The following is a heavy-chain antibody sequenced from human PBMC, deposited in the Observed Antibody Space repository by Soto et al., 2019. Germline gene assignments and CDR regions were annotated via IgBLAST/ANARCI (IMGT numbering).Heavy chain of an antibody. Sequence: SETLSLTCTVSSGSISSYYWSWIRQPPGKGLEWIGYIYYSGSTNYNPSLKSRVTISVDTSKNQFSLKLSSVTAADTDVYYCARRWGDAFDFWGQGTMVTVSS. CDR1: SGSISSYY. D-gene: IGHD1-26*01. J-gene: IGHJ3*01. CDR3: ARRWGDAFDF. V-gene: IGHV4-59*01. CDR2: IYYSGST.